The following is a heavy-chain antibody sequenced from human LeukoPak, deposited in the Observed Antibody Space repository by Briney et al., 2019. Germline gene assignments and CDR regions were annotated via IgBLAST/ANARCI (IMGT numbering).Heavy chain of an antibody. Sequence: PSETLSLTCSVSGGSISSSYWSWIRQPAGKALEWIGCIYTRGSTNYNPSLKSRVTMSADTSKIQFSLKQSSVTAADPAVYYCARDHTLPRVVVPAAIYYYYGMDVWGQGTTVTVSS. CDR2: IYTRGST. V-gene: IGHV4-4*07. CDR1: GGSISSSY. CDR3: ARDHTLPRVVVPAAIYYYYGMDV. D-gene: IGHD2-2*01. J-gene: IGHJ6*02.